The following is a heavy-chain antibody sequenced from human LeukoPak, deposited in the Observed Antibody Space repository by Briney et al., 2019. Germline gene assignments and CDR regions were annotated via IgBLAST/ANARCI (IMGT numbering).Heavy chain of an antibody. J-gene: IGHJ4*02. V-gene: IGHV3-7*01. CDR2: IKQDGSEK. CDR1: GFTSTSNC. CDR3: ARDSSQWLDPFDY. D-gene: IGHD6-19*01. Sequence: RGSLRLSCAASGFTSTSNCMSWVRQAPGKGLVWVANIKQDGSEKYYVDSVKGRFTISRDNAKNSLYLQMNSLRAEDTAVYYCARDSSQWLDPFDYWGQGTLVTVSS.